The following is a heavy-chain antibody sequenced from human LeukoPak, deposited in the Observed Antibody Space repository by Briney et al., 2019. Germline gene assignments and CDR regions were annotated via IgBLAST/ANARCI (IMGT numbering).Heavy chain of an antibody. V-gene: IGHV5-51*01. Sequence: NRGESLKISCKGSGYSFTSYWIGWVRQMPGKGLEWMGLIYPGGSETIYSPSFQGQVTISVDWSTSTVYLQWNTLKASDTAMYYCARRDYTSVWFDPWGQGTLVTVSS. CDR3: ARRDYTSVWFDP. J-gene: IGHJ5*02. D-gene: IGHD4-11*01. CDR1: GYSFTSYW. CDR2: IYPGGSET.